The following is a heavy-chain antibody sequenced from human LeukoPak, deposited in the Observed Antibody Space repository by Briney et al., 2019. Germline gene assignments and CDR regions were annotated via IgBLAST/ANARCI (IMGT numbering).Heavy chain of an antibody. V-gene: IGHV3-23*01. Sequence: PGGSLRLSCAASGFTFTSYSMGWVRQAPGKGLEWVSAISGTGVSAYYADSVKGRFTISRDNSKNTLYLQANSLTAEDTAVYYCAKFPGGTKAFAYWGQGALVTVSS. CDR3: AKFPGGTKAFAY. J-gene: IGHJ4*02. CDR2: ISGTGVSA. CDR1: GFTFTSYS. D-gene: IGHD2-8*01.